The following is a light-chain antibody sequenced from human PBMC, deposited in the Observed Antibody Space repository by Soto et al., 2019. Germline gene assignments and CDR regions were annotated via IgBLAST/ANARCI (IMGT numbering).Light chain of an antibody. V-gene: IGLV2-23*01. Sequence: SALTQPASVSGSPGQWITISCTGTSSDAGNYNFVSWYQQHPGKAPKVRINEDSTRPTGVSNRISGSKSGNTASLTTTALQAADEAAYYCCSYSGSSTSWVFGGGTKLTVL. CDR1: SSDAGNYNF. CDR2: EDS. J-gene: IGLJ3*02. CDR3: CSYSGSSTSWV.